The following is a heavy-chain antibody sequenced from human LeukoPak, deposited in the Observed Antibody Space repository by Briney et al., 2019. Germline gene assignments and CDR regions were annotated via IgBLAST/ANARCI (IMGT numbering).Heavy chain of an antibody. CDR1: GGSISSGGYY. D-gene: IGHD4-23*01. Sequence: PSETLSLTCTVSGGSISSGGYYWSWIRQHPGKGLEWIGYIYYSGSTYYNLSLKSRVTISVDTSKNQFSLKLSSVTAADTAVCYCAREAYGGNSGGAFDIWGQGTMVTVSS. CDR3: AREAYGGNSGGAFDI. CDR2: IYYSGST. J-gene: IGHJ3*02. V-gene: IGHV4-31*03.